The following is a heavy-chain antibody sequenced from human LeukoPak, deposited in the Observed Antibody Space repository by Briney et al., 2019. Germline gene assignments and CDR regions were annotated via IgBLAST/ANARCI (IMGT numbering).Heavy chain of an antibody. D-gene: IGHD5-18*01. CDR1: GGTFSSYA. Sequence: GSSVKISCKASGGTFSSYAIRWVRQAPGQGLEWMGGIIPIFGTANYAQKFQGRVTITADESTSTAYMELSSLRSEDTAVYYCARVGYSYGYDWFDPWGQGTLVTVSS. J-gene: IGHJ5*02. V-gene: IGHV1-69*01. CDR3: ARVGYSYGYDWFDP. CDR2: IIPIFGTA.